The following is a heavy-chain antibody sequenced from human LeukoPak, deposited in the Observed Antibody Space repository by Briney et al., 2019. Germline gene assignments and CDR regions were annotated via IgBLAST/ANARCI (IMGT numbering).Heavy chain of an antibody. Sequence: PSETLSLTCTVSGGSISSYYWSWIRQPAGKGLEWIGRIYSSVSTNYNPSLKSRVTMSVDTSKNQFSLKLNSVTAADTAVYYCASAGYYDSNGYYLSYWGQGTLVTV. V-gene: IGHV4-4*07. CDR3: ASAGYYDSNGYYLSY. CDR2: IYSSVST. CDR1: GGSISSYY. J-gene: IGHJ4*02. D-gene: IGHD3-22*01.